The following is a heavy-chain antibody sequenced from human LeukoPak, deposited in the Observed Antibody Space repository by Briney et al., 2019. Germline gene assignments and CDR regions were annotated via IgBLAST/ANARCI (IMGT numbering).Heavy chain of an antibody. CDR2: IYYSGST. J-gene: IGHJ5*02. CDR3: ARESLTSGWFDP. V-gene: IGHV4-39*07. D-gene: IGHD4/OR15-4a*01. CDR1: GGSISSSSYY. Sequence: SETLSLTCTVSGGSISSSSYYWGWIRQPPGKGLEWIGSIYYSGSTYYNPSLKSRVTISVDTSKNQFSLKLSSVTAADTAVYYCARESLTSGWFDPWGQGTLVTVSS.